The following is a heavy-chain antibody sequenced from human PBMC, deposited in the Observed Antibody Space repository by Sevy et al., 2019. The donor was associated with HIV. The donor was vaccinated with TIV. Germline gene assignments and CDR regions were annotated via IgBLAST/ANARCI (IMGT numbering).Heavy chain of an antibody. D-gene: IGHD5-18*01. CDR3: AIHDFKHGYQPHYFDN. V-gene: IGHV4-39*01. J-gene: IGHJ4*02. CDR2: VYYSGSA. CDR1: GGSISAKNYF. Sequence: SETLSLTCSLSGGSISAKNYFWGWIRQPPGKGLEWIGSVYYSGSASYSPSLQSRVGISVDTSKNHFSLKLSSLNATDTAFYYCAIHDFKHGYQPHYFDNWSQGTLVTVSS.